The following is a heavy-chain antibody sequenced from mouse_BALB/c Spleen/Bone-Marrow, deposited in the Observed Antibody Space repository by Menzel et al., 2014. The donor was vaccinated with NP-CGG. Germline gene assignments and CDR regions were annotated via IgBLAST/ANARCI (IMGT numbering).Heavy chain of an antibody. CDR3: ARSDGYRAMDY. Sequence: VQLQLSGPELVKPVASVTISCKASDYAFSTSWMNWVKQRPGQGLEWIGRIYPGDGDTYYNGKFKGKATLTADKSSSTAYMQLSSLTSVDSAVYFCARSDGYRAMDYWGQGSPVTISS. CDR1: DYAFSTSW. CDR2: IYPGDGDT. D-gene: IGHD2-3*01. V-gene: IGHV1-82*01. J-gene: IGHJ4*01.